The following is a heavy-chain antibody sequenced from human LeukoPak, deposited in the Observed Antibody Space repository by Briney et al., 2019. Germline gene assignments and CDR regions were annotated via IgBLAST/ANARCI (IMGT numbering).Heavy chain of an antibody. CDR2: IYNNGGT. Sequence: SETLYLTCTVSGGSINSNYWTWIRQPPGKGLEWIGHIYNNGGTNFNPSLKSRVTMSLDTSKKQVSLKLSSVTAADTAVYYCAGQGYYYTSGRTFDVWGQGTMVAVSS. D-gene: IGHD3-10*01. J-gene: IGHJ3*01. CDR3: AGQGYYYTSGRTFDV. V-gene: IGHV4-59*08. CDR1: GGSINSNY.